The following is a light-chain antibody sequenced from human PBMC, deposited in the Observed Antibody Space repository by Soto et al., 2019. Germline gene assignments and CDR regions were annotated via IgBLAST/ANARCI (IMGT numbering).Light chain of an antibody. CDR3: CSYAGSSTWV. V-gene: IGLV2-23*01. J-gene: IGLJ3*02. CDR2: EDS. CDR1: SSDVGSYNL. Sequence: QSALTQPASVSGSPGQSITISCTGTSSDVGSYNLVSWYQKHPGKAPKLMIYEDSKRPSGVSNRFSGYKSGNTASLTISGLQTEDEADYYCCSYAGSSTWVFGGGTKVTVL.